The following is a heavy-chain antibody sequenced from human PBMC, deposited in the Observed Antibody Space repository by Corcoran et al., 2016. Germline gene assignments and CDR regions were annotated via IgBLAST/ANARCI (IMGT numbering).Heavy chain of an antibody. Sequence: EVQLLESGGGLVQPGGSLRLSCAASGFTFSSYAMSWVRQAPGKGLEWVSAISGSGGSTYYADSVKGRFTISRDNSKNTLYLQMNSLRAEETAVYYCAKERRITMIVVVRFDYWGQGTLVTVSS. V-gene: IGHV3-23*01. J-gene: IGHJ4*02. CDR2: ISGSGGST. CDR1: GFTFSSYA. CDR3: AKERRITMIVVVRFDY. D-gene: IGHD3-22*01.